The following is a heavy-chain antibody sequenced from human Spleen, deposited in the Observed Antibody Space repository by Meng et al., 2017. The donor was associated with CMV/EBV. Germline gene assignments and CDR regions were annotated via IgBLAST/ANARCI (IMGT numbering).Heavy chain of an antibody. V-gene: IGHV1-18*01. CDR1: GYVFSSFA. J-gene: IGHJ6*02. CDR3: ARVAPPYCSSTSCHPAGAYGMDV. Sequence: ASVKVSCKASGYVFSSFAISWVRQAPGQGLEWVGRISGYSGNTDYGQTLQGRVTMTTDTSTSTAYLEVRSLTSDDTAVYYCARVAPPYCSSTSCHPAGAYGMDVWGQGTTVTVSS. D-gene: IGHD2-2*01. CDR2: ISGYSGNT.